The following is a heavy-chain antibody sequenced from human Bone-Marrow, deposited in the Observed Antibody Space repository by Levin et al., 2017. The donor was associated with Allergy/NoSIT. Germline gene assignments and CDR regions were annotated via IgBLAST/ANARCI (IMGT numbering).Heavy chain of an antibody. CDR2: ISSTSSYI. D-gene: IGHD1-20*01. J-gene: IGHJ4*02. CDR1: GFTFSRYS. CDR3: ARDITGSSFDH. V-gene: IGHV3-21*01. Sequence: GGSLRLSCAASGFTFSRYSMNWVRQAPGKGLEWVSFISSTSSYIYYADSVTGRFTISRDNAKNSVYLQMSSLRAEDTAVYFCARDITGSSFDHWGQGTLVTVSS.